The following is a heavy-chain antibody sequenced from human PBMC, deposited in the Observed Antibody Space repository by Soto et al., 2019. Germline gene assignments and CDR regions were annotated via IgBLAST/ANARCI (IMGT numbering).Heavy chain of an antibody. CDR2: ISETGNT. CDR1: GFTFTTYA. Sequence: EVQVLESGGGLVQPGGSLRLSCAASGFTFTTYAMRWVRQAPGKGLDWVSGISETGNTYYADSVKGRFTISRDTSKNTLCLQMNSQRAEDTALYYCARGGYYRDTSGYDYWGQGTLVTVSS. CDR3: ARGGYYRDTSGYDY. D-gene: IGHD3-22*01. V-gene: IGHV3-23*01. J-gene: IGHJ4*02.